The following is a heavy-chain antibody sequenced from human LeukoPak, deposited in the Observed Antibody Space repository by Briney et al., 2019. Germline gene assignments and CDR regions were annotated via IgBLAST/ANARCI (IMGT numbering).Heavy chain of an antibody. J-gene: IGHJ4*02. Sequence: GASVKVSCKASGYTFTGYYMHWVRQAPGQGLEWMGWINTNSGGTNYAQKFQGRVTMTGDMSTSTVYMELSSLRSEDTAVYYCASYSVELQEDYWGQGTLVTVSS. CDR2: INTNSGGT. V-gene: IGHV1-2*02. D-gene: IGHD1-7*01. CDR3: ASYSVELQEDY. CDR1: GYTFTGYY.